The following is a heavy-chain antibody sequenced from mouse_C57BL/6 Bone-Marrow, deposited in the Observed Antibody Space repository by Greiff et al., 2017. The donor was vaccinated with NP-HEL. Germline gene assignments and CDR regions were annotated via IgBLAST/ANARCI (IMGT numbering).Heavy chain of an antibody. Sequence: QVHVKQSGAELAKPGASVKLSCKASGYTFTSYWMHWVKQRPGQGLEWIGYINPSSGSTKYIQKFKDKATLTADKSSSTAYMQLSSLTYEDSAVYYCAYTAVAPSTMGYWGQGTAVTVSS. CDR1: GYTFTSYW. V-gene: IGHV1-7*01. CDR3: AYTAVAPSTMGY. CDR2: INPSSGST. D-gene: IGHD1-1*01. J-gene: IGHJ4*01.